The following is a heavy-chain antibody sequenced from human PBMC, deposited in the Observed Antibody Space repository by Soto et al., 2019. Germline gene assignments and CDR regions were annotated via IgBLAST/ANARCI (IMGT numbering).Heavy chain of an antibody. CDR2: IKDDGSEK. V-gene: IGHV3-7*01. CDR1: AFSFSNFW. Sequence: EVQLVESGGGLVQPGGSLRLSCAASAFSFSNFWMAWVRQTPGKGPEWVATIKDDGSEKYYVDSLKGRFTVSRDNAENALYLQMNSLRVEDTARYYCTRDVGWGDFEIWGQGTMVIVSS. CDR3: TRDVGWGDFEI. D-gene: IGHD6-19*01. J-gene: IGHJ3*02.